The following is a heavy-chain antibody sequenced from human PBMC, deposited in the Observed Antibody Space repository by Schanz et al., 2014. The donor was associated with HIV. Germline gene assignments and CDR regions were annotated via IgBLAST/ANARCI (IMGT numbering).Heavy chain of an antibody. J-gene: IGHJ6*02. CDR3: ARGGGRWQGMDV. CDR1: GFTFRSYG. V-gene: IGHV3-33*08. D-gene: IGHD3-16*01. Sequence: QVQLVESGGGVVQPGRSLRLSCAASGFTFRSYGMHWVPQAPGKGLECVATIWFDGSHIYFGDSVKGRFTISRDNSKNTLYLQMNSLRAEDTAVYYCARGGGRWQGMDVWGQGSTVTVSS. CDR2: IWFDGSHI.